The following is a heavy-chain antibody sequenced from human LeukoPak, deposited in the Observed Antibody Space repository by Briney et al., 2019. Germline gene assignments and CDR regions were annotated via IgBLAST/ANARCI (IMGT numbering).Heavy chain of an antibody. CDR2: ISYDGSDK. CDR1: GFTFSTYG. J-gene: IGHJ4*02. Sequence: GGSLRLSCAASGFTFSTYGMHWVRQAPGKGLDWVAVISYDGSDKYYAASVNGRFTISRDNSKNTLFLQMNSLRAEDTAVYYCAKGSNRGVATIDYWGQGTLVTVSS. V-gene: IGHV3-30*18. CDR3: AKGSNRGVATIDY. D-gene: IGHD5-12*01.